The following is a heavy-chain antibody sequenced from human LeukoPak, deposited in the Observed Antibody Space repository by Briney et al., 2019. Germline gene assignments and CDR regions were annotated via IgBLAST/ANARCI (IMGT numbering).Heavy chain of an antibody. V-gene: IGHV1-8*02. D-gene: IGHD6-13*01. CDR1: GYTFTSYD. Sequence: GASVKVSCKASGYTFTSYDLNWVRQASGQGLEWMGWLNPNSGNTGYAQKFQGRVTMTRNTSISTAYMELSSLRSEDTAVYYCARGVTSSSWYPSSWGYYYIDVWGKGTTVTISS. CDR2: LNPNSGNT. J-gene: IGHJ6*03. CDR3: ARGVTSSSWYPSSWGYYYIDV.